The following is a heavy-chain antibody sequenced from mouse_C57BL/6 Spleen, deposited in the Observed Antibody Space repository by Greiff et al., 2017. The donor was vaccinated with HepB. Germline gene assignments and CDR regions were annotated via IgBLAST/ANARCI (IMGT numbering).Heavy chain of an antibody. Sequence: VQLQQSGAELVRPGTSVKVSCKASGYAFTNYLIEWVKQRPGQGLEWIGVINPGSGGTNYNEKFKGKATLTADKSSSTAYMQLSSLTSEDSAVYFCARGGTTVVIDYWGQGTTLTVSS. CDR2: INPGSGGT. CDR1: GYAFTNYL. D-gene: IGHD1-1*01. J-gene: IGHJ2*01. V-gene: IGHV1-54*01. CDR3: ARGGTTVVIDY.